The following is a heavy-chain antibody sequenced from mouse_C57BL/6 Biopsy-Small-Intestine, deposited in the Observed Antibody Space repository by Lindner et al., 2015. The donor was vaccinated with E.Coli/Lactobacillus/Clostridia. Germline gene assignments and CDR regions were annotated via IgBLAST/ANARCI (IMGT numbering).Heavy chain of an antibody. D-gene: IGHD2-5*01. CDR2: INPSSGYT. J-gene: IGHJ2*01. V-gene: IGHV1-4*01. Sequence: VQLQESGAELARPGASVKMSCKASGYTFTSYTMHWVKQRPGQGLEWIGYINPSSGYTNYNQKFKDKATLTADKSSSTAYMQRSSLTSEDSAVYYCAREEYSNYVYWGQGTTLTVSS. CDR1: GYTFTSYT. CDR3: AREEYSNYVY.